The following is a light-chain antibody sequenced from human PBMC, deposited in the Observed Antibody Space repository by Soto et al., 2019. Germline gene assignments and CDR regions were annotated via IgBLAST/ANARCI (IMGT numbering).Light chain of an antibody. CDR2: DAS. J-gene: IGKJ5*01. V-gene: IGKV3-11*01. CDR1: QSVSSN. CDR3: QQRSNWPPIT. Sequence: EIVMTQSPATLSVSPGERATLSCRAGQSVSSNLALEQQKPGQAPRLLIYDASNRATGIPARFSGSGSGTDFTLTISSLEPEDFAVYYCQQRSNWPPITFGQGTRLEIK.